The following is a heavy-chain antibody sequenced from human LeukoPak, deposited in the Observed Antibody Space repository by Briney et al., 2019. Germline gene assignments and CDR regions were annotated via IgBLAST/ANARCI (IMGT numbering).Heavy chain of an antibody. CDR3: ASHYCGGDCYPPKYYFDY. CDR2: IIPIFGTA. V-gene: IGHV1-69*13. J-gene: IGHJ4*02. Sequence: GASVKVSFKASGGTFNSYAISWVRQAPGQGLEWMGGIIPIFGTANYAQKFQGRVTITADESTSTAYMELSSLRSEDTAVYYCASHYCGGDCYPPKYYFDYWGQGTLVTVSS. D-gene: IGHD2-21*02. CDR1: GGTFNSYA.